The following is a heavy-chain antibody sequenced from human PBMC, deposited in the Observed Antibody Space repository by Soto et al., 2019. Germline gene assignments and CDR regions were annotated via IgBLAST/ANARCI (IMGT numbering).Heavy chain of an antibody. V-gene: IGHV3-72*01. CDR3: TTDSYSTMIVVRFDY. J-gene: IGHJ4*01. Sequence: GGSLRLSCAASGFTFSDHYMDWVRQAPGKGLERVGRIRNKTNSYATEYTASVKGRFTIYRDDSKNSLYLQMNSLKTEYIGLYFCTTDSYSTMIVVRFDYWGHGTLVTVSS. CDR1: GFTFSDHY. CDR2: IRNKTNSYAT. D-gene: IGHD3-22*01.